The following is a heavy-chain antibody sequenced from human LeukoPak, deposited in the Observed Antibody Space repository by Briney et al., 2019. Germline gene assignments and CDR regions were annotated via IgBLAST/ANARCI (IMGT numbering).Heavy chain of an antibody. CDR1: GGSISGYF. CDR2: IYYSGST. J-gene: IGHJ2*01. V-gene: IGHV4-59*08. CDR3: ARHVSVTPGYFDL. D-gene: IGHD4-17*01. Sequence: SETLSLTCTVSGGSISGYFWSWFRQPPGKGLEWIGYIYYSGSTNYNPSLKSRVTISVDTSKNQFSLKLSSVTAADTALYYCARHVSVTPGYFDLWGRGTLVTVSS.